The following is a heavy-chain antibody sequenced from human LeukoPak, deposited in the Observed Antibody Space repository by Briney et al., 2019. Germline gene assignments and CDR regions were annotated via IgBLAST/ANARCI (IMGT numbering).Heavy chain of an antibody. CDR3: ARNKYYYDSSGPPPYDY. V-gene: IGHV1-18*01. J-gene: IGHJ4*02. CDR2: ISAYNSNT. CDR1: GYTFTSYG. Sequence: GASVKVSCKASGYTFTSYGISWVRQAPGQGLEWMGWISAYNSNTNYAQKLQGRVTMTTDTSTSTAYMELRSLRSEDTAVYYCARNKYYYDSSGPPPYDYWGQGTLVTVSS. D-gene: IGHD3-22*01.